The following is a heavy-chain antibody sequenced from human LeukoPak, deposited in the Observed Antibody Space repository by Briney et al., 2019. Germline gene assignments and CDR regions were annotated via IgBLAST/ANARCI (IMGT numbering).Heavy chain of an antibody. J-gene: IGHJ5*02. CDR1: GYSISSGYY. V-gene: IGHV4-38-2*01. CDR2: IYHSGST. Sequence: PSETLSLTCAVSGYSISSGYYWRWIRQPPGKGLEWSGSIYHSGSTYYNPSLKSRVTISVDTSKNQFSLKLSSVTAADTAVYYCARCIAAAGTVDWFDPWGQGTLVTVSS. CDR3: ARCIAAAGTVDWFDP. D-gene: IGHD6-13*01.